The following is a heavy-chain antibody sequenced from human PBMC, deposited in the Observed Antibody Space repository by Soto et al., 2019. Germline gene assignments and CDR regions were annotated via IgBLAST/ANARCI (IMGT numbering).Heavy chain of an antibody. CDR1: GFTFSSYA. Sequence: GGSLRLSCAASGFTFSSYAMSWVRQAPGKGLEWVSAISGSGGSTYYADSVKGRFTISRDNSKNTLYLQMNSLRAEDTAVYYCAKDLGKARDRWLQIPPSGDYWGQGTLVTVSS. CDR2: ISGSGGST. D-gene: IGHD5-12*01. V-gene: IGHV3-23*01. J-gene: IGHJ4*02. CDR3: AKDLGKARDRWLQIPPSGDY.